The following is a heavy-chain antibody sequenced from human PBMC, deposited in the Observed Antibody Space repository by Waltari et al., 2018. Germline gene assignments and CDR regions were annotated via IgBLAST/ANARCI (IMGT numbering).Heavy chain of an antibody. CDR2: IYSGGST. D-gene: IGHD3-22*01. V-gene: IGHV3-23*03. CDR3: AKGAEIVVVITLDY. Sequence: EVQLLESGGGLVQPGGSLRLSCAASGFTFSSYAMSWVRQAPGKGLEWVSVIYSGGSTYESDSGKGRFTISRDNSKNTLYLQMNSMRAEDTAVYYCAKGAEIVVVITLDYWGQGTLVTVSS. J-gene: IGHJ4*02. CDR1: GFTFSSYA.